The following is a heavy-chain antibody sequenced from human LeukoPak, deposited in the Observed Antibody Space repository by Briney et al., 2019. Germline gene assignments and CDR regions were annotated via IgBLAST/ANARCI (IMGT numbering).Heavy chain of an antibody. J-gene: IGHJ4*02. D-gene: IGHD1-26*01. CDR3: AKRIGIYAAVDS. Sequence: PGGTLRLSCAASGFTFGSYGMSWVRQAPGKGLEWVSAISGSGGSTYYADSVKGRFTISRDNSKNTLYLQMDSLRAEDTAVYYCAKRIGIYAAVDSWGQGTLVPVSS. CDR2: ISGSGGST. CDR1: GFTFGSYG. V-gene: IGHV3-23*01.